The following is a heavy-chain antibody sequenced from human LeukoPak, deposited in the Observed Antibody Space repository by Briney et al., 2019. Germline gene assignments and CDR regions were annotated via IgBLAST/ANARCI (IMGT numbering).Heavy chain of an antibody. CDR2: IRFDGSDK. V-gene: IGHV3-30*02. CDR1: GFTFSSFG. J-gene: IGHJ4*02. CDR3: AKDMYRGSLKYFDS. Sequence: PGGSLRLSCAASGFTFSSFGMHWVRQAPGKGLEWVASIRFDGSDKYYADSVKRRITISRDNSRDTLYLQMNSLTAEDTAMYFCAKDMYRGSLKYFDSWGQGTLVTVSS. D-gene: IGHD1-26*01.